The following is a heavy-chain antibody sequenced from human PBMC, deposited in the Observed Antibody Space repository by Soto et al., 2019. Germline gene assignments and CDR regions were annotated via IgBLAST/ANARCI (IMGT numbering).Heavy chain of an antibody. V-gene: IGHV3-23*01. J-gene: IGHJ5*02. CDR3: AKDPCSGGSCYKINWFDP. D-gene: IGHD2-15*01. CDR1: GVTFSSYA. Sequence: HPGGSLRLSCAASGVTFSSYAMGWVRQATGKGLEWVSAISGSGGSTYYADSVKGRFTISRDNSKNTLYLQMNSLRAEDTAVYYCAKDPCSGGSCYKINWFDPWGQGTLVTVSS. CDR2: ISGSGGST.